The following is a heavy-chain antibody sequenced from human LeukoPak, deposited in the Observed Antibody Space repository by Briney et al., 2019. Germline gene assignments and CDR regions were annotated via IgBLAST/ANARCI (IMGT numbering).Heavy chain of an antibody. CDR1: EFIFSSYG. V-gene: IGHV3-23*01. CDR2: ISASGGGT. CDR3: AKEVTPGALLYGPFDY. D-gene: IGHD4-23*01. J-gene: IGHJ4*02. Sequence: PGGSLRLSCAASEFIFSSYGMGWVRQAPGKGLEWVSAISASGGGTYYADSVKGRFTISRDNSRNTLYLQMNSLRAEDTAIYYCAKEVTPGALLYGPFDYWGQGTLVTVSS.